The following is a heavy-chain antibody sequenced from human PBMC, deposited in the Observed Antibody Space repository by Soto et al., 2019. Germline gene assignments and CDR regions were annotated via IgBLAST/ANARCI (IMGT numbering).Heavy chain of an antibody. D-gene: IGHD3-3*01. CDR3: ARDLYDFWSGSSMTPSYYYGMDV. CDR1: GSTFSSYA. V-gene: IGHV3-30-3*01. J-gene: IGHJ6*02. Sequence: PGGSLRLSCAASGSTFSSYAMHWVRQAPGKGLEWVAVISYDGSNKYYADSVKGRFTISRDNSKNTLYLQMNSLRAEDTAVYYCARDLYDFWSGSSMTPSYYYGMDVWGQGTTVTVSS. CDR2: ISYDGSNK.